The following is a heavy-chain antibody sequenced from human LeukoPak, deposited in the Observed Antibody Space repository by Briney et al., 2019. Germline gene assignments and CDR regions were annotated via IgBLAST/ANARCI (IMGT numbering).Heavy chain of an antibody. V-gene: IGHV1-69*13. CDR2: IIPIFGTA. Sequence: SVTVSCKASGGTFSSYAISWVRQAPGQGLEWMGGIIPIFGTANYAQKFQGRVTITADESTSTAYMELSSLRSEDTAVYYCARDRSGYSYKDYYYYMDVWGKGTTVTISS. D-gene: IGHD5-18*01. J-gene: IGHJ6*03. CDR3: ARDRSGYSYKDYYYYMDV. CDR1: GGTFSSYA.